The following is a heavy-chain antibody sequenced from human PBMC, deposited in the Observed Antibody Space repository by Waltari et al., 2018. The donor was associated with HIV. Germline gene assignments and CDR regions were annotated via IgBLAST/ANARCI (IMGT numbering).Heavy chain of an antibody. Sequence: AESGGRLIQAGGSLGLSCTASNFSVSGKHVTWIRQTPGGSLGWVAVIYPDDTTHYADSVSGRFTISRAKSRTTVLLLMNGLFVDDTATYFCATGVRYYGPRGQGTRVTVSS. CDR2: IYPDDTT. CDR3: ATGVRYYGP. CDR1: NFSVSGKH. V-gene: IGHV3-53*01. J-gene: IGHJ5*02. D-gene: IGHD3-10*01.